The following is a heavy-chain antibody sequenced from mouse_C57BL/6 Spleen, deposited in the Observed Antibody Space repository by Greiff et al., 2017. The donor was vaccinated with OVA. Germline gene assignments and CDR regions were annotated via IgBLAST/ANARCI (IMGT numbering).Heavy chain of an antibody. CDR1: GFSLTSYA. V-gene: IGHV2-9-1*01. CDR3: ARMTYYGSSSYWYFDV. Sequence: QVQLQQSGPGLVAPSQSLSITCTVSGFSLTSYAISWVRQPPGKGLEWLGVIWTGGGTNYNSALKSRLSISKDNSKSQVFLKMNSLQTDDTARYYGARMTYYGSSSYWYFDVWGTGTTVTVSS. CDR2: IWTGGGT. J-gene: IGHJ1*03. D-gene: IGHD1-1*01.